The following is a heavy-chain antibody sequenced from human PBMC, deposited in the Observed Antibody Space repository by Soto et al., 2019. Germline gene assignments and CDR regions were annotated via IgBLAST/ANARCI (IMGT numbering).Heavy chain of an antibody. CDR2: IWYDGSNK. J-gene: IGHJ6*02. D-gene: IGHD5-18*01. CDR1: GFTFSSYG. V-gene: IGHV3-30*02. Sequence: GGSLRLSCAASGFTFSSYGMHWVRQAPGKGLEWVAVIWYDGSNKYYADSVKGRFTISRDNSKNTLYLQMNSLGAEDTAVYYCAKDLSSYGLNYYYGMDVWGQGTTVTVSS. CDR3: AKDLSSYGLNYYYGMDV.